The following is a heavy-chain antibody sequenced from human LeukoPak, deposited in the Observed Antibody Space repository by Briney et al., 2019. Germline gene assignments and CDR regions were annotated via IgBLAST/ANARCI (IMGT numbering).Heavy chain of an antibody. D-gene: IGHD2-2*01. V-gene: IGHV5-51*01. J-gene: IGHJ4*02. Sequence: DESLKISCRGSGYSFNTYWIGWVRQMPGKGPEWMGIIYPGDSDTRYSPSFQGQVTMSVDKSINTAYLQWSRLKASDTAMYYCARRQGCSNTNCPPDYWGQGTLVTVSS. CDR1: GYSFNTYW. CDR3: ARRQGCSNTNCPPDY. CDR2: IYPGDSDT.